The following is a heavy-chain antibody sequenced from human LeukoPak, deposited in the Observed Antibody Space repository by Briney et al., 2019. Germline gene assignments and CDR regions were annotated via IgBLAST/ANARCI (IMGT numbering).Heavy chain of an antibody. J-gene: IGHJ5*02. CDR3: ARADDYSNYVAGGWFDP. CDR2: IYYSGST. CDR1: DGSISSYY. V-gene: IGHV4-59*01. D-gene: IGHD4-11*01. Sequence: SETLSLTCTVSDGSISSYYWSWIRQPPGKGLEWIGYIYYSGSTNYNPSLKSRVTISVDTSKNQFSLKLSSVTAADTAVYYCARADDYSNYVAGGWFDPWGQGTLVTVSS.